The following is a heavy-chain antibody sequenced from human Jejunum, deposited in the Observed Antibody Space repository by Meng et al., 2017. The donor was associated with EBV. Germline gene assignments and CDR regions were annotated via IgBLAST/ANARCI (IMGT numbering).Heavy chain of an antibody. CDR1: GFTFSDYY. Sequence: QVQVVESGGXVVKPGGSXRLSCGASGFTFSDYYMAWVRQAPGKGLEWVSYISSRSSTIYYADSVKGRFTISRDNAHNSLYLQMNSLRAEDTAVYYCAREMSTITCFDYWGQGTLVTVSS. J-gene: IGHJ4*02. CDR2: ISSRSSTI. CDR3: AREMSTITCFDY. D-gene: IGHD5-24*01. V-gene: IGHV3-11*01.